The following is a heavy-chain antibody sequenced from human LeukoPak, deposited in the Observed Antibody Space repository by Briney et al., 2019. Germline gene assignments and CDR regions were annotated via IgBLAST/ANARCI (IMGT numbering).Heavy chain of an antibody. CDR3: AREDPQTTVPEGMDV. D-gene: IGHD4-17*01. J-gene: IGHJ6*02. CDR1: GGSISYYY. V-gene: IGHV4-59*01. Sequence: SETLSLTCTVSGGSISYYYWSWIRQSPGKGLEWIGYIYYSGTNNYNPSLKSRVTISVDTSKNQFSLQLRSVTAADTAVYYCAREDPQTTVPEGMDVWGQGTTVTVSS. CDR2: IYYSGTN.